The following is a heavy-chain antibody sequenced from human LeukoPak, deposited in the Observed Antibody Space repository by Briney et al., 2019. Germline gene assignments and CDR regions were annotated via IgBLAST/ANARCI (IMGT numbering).Heavy chain of an antibody. D-gene: IGHD4/OR15-4a*01. Sequence: PSETLSLTCTVSGGSISSSYWTWIRQTPGKGLEWIGFAFYTGSTHYNPSLKSRVTTSVDTSKNQFSLRSNSVTAADSAVYYCATIGAKYSSSDAFDIWGHGTMVTVSS. CDR2: AFYTGST. V-gene: IGHV4-59*03. CDR3: ATIGAKYSSSDAFDI. CDR1: GGSISSSY. J-gene: IGHJ3*02.